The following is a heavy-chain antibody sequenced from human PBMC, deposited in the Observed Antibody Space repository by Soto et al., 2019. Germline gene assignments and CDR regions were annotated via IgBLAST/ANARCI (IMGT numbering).Heavy chain of an antibody. V-gene: IGHV1-2*02. Sequence: GDSVKVSCKASGYTFTGYYMHWVRQAPGQGLEWMGWINPNSGGTNYAQKFQGRVTMTRDTSISTAYMELSRLRSDDTAVYYCARDTRIAVAGTDGFDIWGPGTMVTVAS. J-gene: IGHJ3*02. D-gene: IGHD6-19*01. CDR3: ARDTRIAVAGTDGFDI. CDR2: INPNSGGT. CDR1: GYTFTGYY.